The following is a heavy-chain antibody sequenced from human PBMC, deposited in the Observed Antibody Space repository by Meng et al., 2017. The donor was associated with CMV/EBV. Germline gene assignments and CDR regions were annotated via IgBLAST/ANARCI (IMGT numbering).Heavy chain of an antibody. Sequence: ASGFTFSSYGMKWVRQAPGKGMEWVAFIRYDGSNKYYADSVKGRFTISRDNSKNTLYLQMNSLRAEDTAVYYCAKGSAATSYYFDYWGQGTLVTVSS. V-gene: IGHV3-30*02. CDR2: IRYDGSNK. J-gene: IGHJ4*02. D-gene: IGHD2-15*01. CDR1: GFTFSSYG. CDR3: AKGSAATSYYFDY.